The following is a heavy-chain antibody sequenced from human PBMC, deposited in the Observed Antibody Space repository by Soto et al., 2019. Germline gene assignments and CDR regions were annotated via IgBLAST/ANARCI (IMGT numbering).Heavy chain of an antibody. J-gene: IGHJ6*02. Sequence: SETLSLTCAVYGGSFSGYYWSWIRQPPGKGLEGIGEINHSGSTNYNPSLKSRATISVDTSKNQFSLKLSSVTAADTAVYYCARGSVLRFLEWLDYYYYYGMDVWGQGTTVTVSS. CDR3: ARGSVLRFLEWLDYYYYYGMDV. CDR2: INHSGST. V-gene: IGHV4-34*01. CDR1: GGSFSGYY. D-gene: IGHD3-3*01.